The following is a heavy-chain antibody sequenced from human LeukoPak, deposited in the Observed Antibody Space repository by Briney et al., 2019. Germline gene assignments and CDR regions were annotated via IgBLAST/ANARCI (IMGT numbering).Heavy chain of an antibody. CDR1: GFTVSSNY. J-gene: IGHJ3*02. D-gene: IGHD3-22*01. Sequence: GGSLRLSCEASGFTVSSNYMSWVRQAPGKGLEWVAVISYDGSNKYYADSVKGRFTISRDNSKNTLYLQMNSLRAEDTAVYYCAKIGSGYYHDAFDIWGQGTMVTVSS. CDR2: ISYDGSNK. CDR3: AKIGSGYYHDAFDI. V-gene: IGHV3-30*18.